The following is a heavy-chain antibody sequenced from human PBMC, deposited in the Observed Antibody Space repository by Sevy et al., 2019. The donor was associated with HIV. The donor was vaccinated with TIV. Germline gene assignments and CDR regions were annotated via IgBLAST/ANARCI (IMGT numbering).Heavy chain of an antibody. Sequence: GGSLRLSCAASGFTFSSYGMHWVRQAPGKGLEWVAVIWYDGSNKYYADSVKGRFTISRDNSKNTLYLQMNSLRADDTAVYYCARVGMATIILDYWGQGTLVTVSS. CDR3: ARVGMATIILDY. CDR2: IWYDGSNK. D-gene: IGHD5-12*01. J-gene: IGHJ4*02. V-gene: IGHV3-33*01. CDR1: GFTFSSYG.